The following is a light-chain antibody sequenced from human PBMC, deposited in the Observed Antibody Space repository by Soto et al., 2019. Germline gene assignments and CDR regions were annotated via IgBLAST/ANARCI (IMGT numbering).Light chain of an antibody. J-gene: IGKJ4*01. CDR3: QQYDNLPGT. Sequence: DIQMTQSPSSLSASVGDRVTITCQASQDISNYLNWYQQKPGKAPKLLIYDASNLETGVPSRFSGSGSGTDFTVTISSLQPEDIATYYCQQYDNLPGTFGGGTKVEIK. CDR2: DAS. CDR1: QDISNY. V-gene: IGKV1-33*01.